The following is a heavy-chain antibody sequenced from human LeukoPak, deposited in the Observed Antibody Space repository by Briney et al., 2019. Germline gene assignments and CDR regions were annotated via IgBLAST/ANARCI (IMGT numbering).Heavy chain of an antibody. J-gene: IGHJ5*02. CDR2: ISGRGGST. Sequence: PGGCLRLSCAASGFTFSTDSMTWVRQAPEKGLEWGSAISGRGGSTYYADSVKGRFTISRDNSKNTLYLQMNSLRAEDTAVYYCAKDPGVLRYFDWLPNWFDPWGQGTLVTVSS. D-gene: IGHD3-9*01. CDR1: GFTFSTDS. V-gene: IGHV3-23*01. CDR3: AKDPGVLRYFDWLPNWFDP.